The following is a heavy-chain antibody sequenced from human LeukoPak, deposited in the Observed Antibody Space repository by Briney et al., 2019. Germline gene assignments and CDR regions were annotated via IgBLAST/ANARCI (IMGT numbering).Heavy chain of an antibody. Sequence: GGSLESSFKGSGYRFTSYWIGWGRPMPGKGLEWMGIIYPGDSDTRYSPSFQGQVTISADKSISTAYLQWSSLKASDTAMYCCARSGGVDTGDFDYWGQGTLVTVSS. CDR2: IYPGDSDT. D-gene: IGHD5-18*01. CDR1: GYRFTSYW. J-gene: IGHJ4*02. CDR3: ARSGGVDTGDFDY. V-gene: IGHV5-51*01.